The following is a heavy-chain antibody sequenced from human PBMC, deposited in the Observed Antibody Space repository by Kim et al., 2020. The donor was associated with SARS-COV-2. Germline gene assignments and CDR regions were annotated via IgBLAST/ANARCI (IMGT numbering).Heavy chain of an antibody. Sequence: SETLSLTCTVSGSSISSSSYYWGWSRQPPGKVLEWMGSIYYSGSTYYNPSLKSRVTISVDTSKNQFSLKLSSVTAADTAVYYCARSSTAMVSNWFYPSGQGTLVTVSS. CDR2: IYYSGST. CDR1: GSSISSSSYY. J-gene: IGHJ5*02. D-gene: IGHD5-18*01. V-gene: IGHV4-39*07. CDR3: ARSSTAMVSNWFYP.